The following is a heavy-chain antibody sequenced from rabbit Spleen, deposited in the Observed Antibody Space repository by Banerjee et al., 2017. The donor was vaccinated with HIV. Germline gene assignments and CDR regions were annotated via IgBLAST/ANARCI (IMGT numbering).Heavy chain of an antibody. CDR2: IYAGSGTT. CDR3: ARSPDSGTPSISMTRLDL. D-gene: IGHD1-1*01. J-gene: IGHJ3*01. Sequence: VESGGGLVKPGASLTLTCTASGFSFSSVYYMCWVRQAPGKGLEWIGCIYAGSGTTWYASWAKGRFTISTPSSTTVTLQMTSLTAADTATYFCARSPDSGTPSISMTRLDLWGPGTLVTVS. V-gene: IGHV1S40*01. CDR1: GFSFSSVYY.